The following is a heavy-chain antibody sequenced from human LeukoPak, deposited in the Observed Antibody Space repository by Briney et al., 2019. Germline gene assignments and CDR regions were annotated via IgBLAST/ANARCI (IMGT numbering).Heavy chain of an antibody. Sequence: SETLSLTCTVSGGSISSYYWSWIRQPPGKGLEWIGYIYYSGSTNYNPSLKSRVTISVDTSKNQFSLKLSSVTAADTAVYYCARVVSYYDSSGYYYFDYWGQGTLVTVSS. CDR2: IYYSGST. D-gene: IGHD3-22*01. CDR1: GGSISSYY. V-gene: IGHV4-59*01. J-gene: IGHJ4*02. CDR3: ARVVSYYDSSGYYYFDY.